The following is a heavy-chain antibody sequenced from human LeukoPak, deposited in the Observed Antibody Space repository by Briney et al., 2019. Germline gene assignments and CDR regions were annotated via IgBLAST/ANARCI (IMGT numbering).Heavy chain of an antibody. Sequence: GGSLRLSCAASGFTFDDYAMHWVRQAPGKGLEWVSSIFPSGGEIHYADSVRGRFTISRDNSKSTLSLQMNSLRAEDTAVYYCSKVVPMAPSGAPGNDYGGQGPWAPVS. CDR2: IFPSGGEI. V-gene: IGHV3-23*01. CDR3: SKVVPMAPSGAPGNDY. CDR1: GFTFDDYA. D-gene: IGHD3-10*01. J-gene: IGHJ4*02.